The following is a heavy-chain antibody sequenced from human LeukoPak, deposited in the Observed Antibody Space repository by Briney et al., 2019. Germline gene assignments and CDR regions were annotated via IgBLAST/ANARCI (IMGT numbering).Heavy chain of an antibody. V-gene: IGHV4-34*01. J-gene: IGHJ4*02. CDR2: INHSGST. D-gene: IGHD3-10*01. CDR3: ARRVLNARDIDY. Sequence: TPSETLSLTCAVYGGSFSGYYWSWIRQPPGKGLEWIGEINHSGSTNYNPSLKSRVTISVDTSKNQFSLKLSSVTAADTAVYYCARRVLNARDIDYWGQGTLVTVSS. CDR1: GGSFSGYY.